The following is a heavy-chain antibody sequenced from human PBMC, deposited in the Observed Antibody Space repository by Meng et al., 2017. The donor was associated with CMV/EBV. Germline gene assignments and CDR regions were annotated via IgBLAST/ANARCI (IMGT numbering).Heavy chain of an antibody. D-gene: IGHD2-8*01. CDR2: INPNSGGT. V-gene: IGHV1-2*02. CDR3: ARAGVPG. J-gene: IGHJ4*02. CDR1: GYTFTGYY. Sequence: ASVKVSCKASGYTFTGYYMHWVRQVPRQGLEWMGCINPNSGGTRYAQKFQGRVTMTRDMSINTGYMELSRLRLDDTAIYYCARAGVPGWGQGTLVTVSS.